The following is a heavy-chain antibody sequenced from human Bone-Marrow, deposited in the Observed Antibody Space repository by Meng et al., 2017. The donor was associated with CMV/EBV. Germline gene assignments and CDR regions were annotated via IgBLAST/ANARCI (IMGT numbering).Heavy chain of an antibody. CDR1: GYTFTGHY. D-gene: IGHD6-13*01. CDR3: ARAGQAAAGLLYYFDL. Sequence: SGYTFTGHYLYWVRQAPGQGPEWMGWISPHSGDTNYAQKFQGRVTLTRDTSISTAYMELINLRSDDTAVYFCARAGQAAAGLLYYFDLWGQGTLVTVSS. CDR2: ISPHSGDT. J-gene: IGHJ4*02. V-gene: IGHV1-2*02.